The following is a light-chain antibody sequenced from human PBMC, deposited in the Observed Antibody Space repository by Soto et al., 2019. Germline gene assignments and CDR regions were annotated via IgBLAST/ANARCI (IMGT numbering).Light chain of an antibody. CDR2: AAS. CDR3: QKYSSVPV. J-gene: IGKJ3*01. V-gene: IGKV1-27*01. CDR1: QGISNY. Sequence: DIQMTQSPSSLSASVGDRVTITCRASQGISNYVACDQQKPWKPPKLLIYAASTLQSGVPSRFSGSGSGTDFTLTINSLQPEDVATYSCQKYSSVPVFGPGTKVDIK.